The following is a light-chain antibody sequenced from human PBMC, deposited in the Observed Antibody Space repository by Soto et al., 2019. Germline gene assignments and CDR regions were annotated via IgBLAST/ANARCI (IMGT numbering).Light chain of an antibody. V-gene: IGKV1-5*03. J-gene: IGKJ1*01. CDR3: QQYESFPRT. Sequence: DIQMTQSPSTLSASVGDRVTITCRASQSINNWLAWYQQKPGKAPKLFIFKASTLESGVPSRFSGSGSGTEFTLSISSLQPDDFATYFCQQYESFPRTFGQGTKVGIK. CDR2: KAS. CDR1: QSINNW.